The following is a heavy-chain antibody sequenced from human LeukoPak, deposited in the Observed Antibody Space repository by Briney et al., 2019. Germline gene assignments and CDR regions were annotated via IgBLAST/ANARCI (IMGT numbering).Heavy chain of an antibody. Sequence: ASVKVSCKASGYTFTSYYMHWVRQAPGQGLEWMGIINPSGGSTSYAQKFQGRVTMTRDTSTSTVYMELSSLRSKDTAVYYCARDAVTEPLVIAAAGSGVYWGQGTPVTVSS. V-gene: IGHV1-46*01. CDR2: INPSGGST. D-gene: IGHD6-13*01. CDR3: ARDAVTEPLVIAAAGSGVY. J-gene: IGHJ4*02. CDR1: GYTFTSYY.